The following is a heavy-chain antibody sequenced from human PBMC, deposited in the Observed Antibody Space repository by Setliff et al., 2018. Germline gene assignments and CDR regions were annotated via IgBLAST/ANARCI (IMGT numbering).Heavy chain of an antibody. Sequence: ASVKVSCKASGGTFSSYAISWVRQAPGQGLEWMGWINPNSGGTSYAQKFQGWVTMTRDTAISTAYMELSRLTSDDMAVYFCARSDHLVVDGFDVWGQGTMVTVSS. J-gene: IGHJ3*01. CDR2: INPNSGGT. V-gene: IGHV1-2*04. CDR3: ARSDHLVVDGFDV. D-gene: IGHD3-16*01. CDR1: GGTFSSYA.